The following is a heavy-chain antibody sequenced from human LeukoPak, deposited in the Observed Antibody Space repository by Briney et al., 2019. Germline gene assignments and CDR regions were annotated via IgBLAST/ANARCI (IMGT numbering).Heavy chain of an antibody. Sequence: SETLSLTCTVSAGSISSDSYYWGWIRQPPGKGLEWIGIIYYSGNTYYNPSLKSRLTISVDTSKNQFSLKLRSVTAADTALYYCASTSPKYYYESSGYSSLFDNWGQGTLVTVSS. J-gene: IGHJ4*02. CDR3: ASTSPKYYYESSGYSSLFDN. CDR2: IYYSGNT. CDR1: AGSISSDSYY. V-gene: IGHV4-39*07. D-gene: IGHD3-22*01.